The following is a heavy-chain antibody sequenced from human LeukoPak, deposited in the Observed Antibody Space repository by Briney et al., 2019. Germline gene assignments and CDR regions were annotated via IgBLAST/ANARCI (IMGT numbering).Heavy chain of an antibody. CDR2: INWSGDMT. D-gene: IGHD6-19*01. J-gene: IGHJ4*01. V-gene: IGHV3-20*04. Sequence: SGGSLRLSCAASGFTFDDYGITWVRQAPGKGLEWVSGINWSGDMTGYADSVKGRFTISRDNSKNTLYLQMNSLRAEDTAVYYCAKGIYSSGWSYFDYWGHGTLVTVSS. CDR1: GFTFDDYG. CDR3: AKGIYSSGWSYFDY.